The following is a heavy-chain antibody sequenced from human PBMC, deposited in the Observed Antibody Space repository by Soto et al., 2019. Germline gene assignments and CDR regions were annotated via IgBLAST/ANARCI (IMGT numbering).Heavy chain of an antibody. D-gene: IGHD2-2*01. CDR3: ARPYCSSTSCYHHYYYGMDV. CDR1: GGTFSSYA. J-gene: IGHJ6*02. V-gene: IGHV1-69*01. Sequence: QVQLVQSGAEGKKPGSSVKVSCKASGGTFSSYAISWVRQAPGQGLEWMGGIIPIFGTANYAQKFQGRVTITADESTSTAYMELSSLRSEDTAVYYCARPYCSSTSCYHHYYYGMDVWGQGTTVTVSS. CDR2: IIPIFGTA.